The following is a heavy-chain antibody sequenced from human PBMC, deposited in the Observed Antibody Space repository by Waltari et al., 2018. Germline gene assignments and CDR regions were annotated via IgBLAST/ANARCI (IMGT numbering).Heavy chain of an antibody. CDR2: INHSGST. CDR3: ARGPSSSSSFDY. Sequence: QVQLQQWGAGLLKPSETLSLTCAVYGGSFSGYYWSWIRQPPGKGLEWIGEINHSGSTNYNPSLKSRVTISVDTSKNQFSLKLSSVTAADTAVYYCARGPSSSSSFDYWGQGTLVTVSS. V-gene: IGHV4-34*01. J-gene: IGHJ4*02. D-gene: IGHD6-13*01. CDR1: GGSFSGYY.